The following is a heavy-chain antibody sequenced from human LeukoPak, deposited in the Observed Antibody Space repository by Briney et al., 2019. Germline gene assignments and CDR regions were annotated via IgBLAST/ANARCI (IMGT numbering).Heavy chain of an antibody. CDR1: GYTFTSYG. J-gene: IGHJ4*02. CDR2: ISAYNGNT. V-gene: IGHV1-18*01. D-gene: IGHD2-2*01. CDR3: ARDSREVPAALFDY. Sequence: ASVKDSCKASGYTFTSYGISWVRQAPGQGLEWMGWISAYNGNTNYAQKLQGRVTMTTDTSTSTAYMELRSLRSDDTAVYYCARDSREVPAALFDYWGQGTLVTVSS.